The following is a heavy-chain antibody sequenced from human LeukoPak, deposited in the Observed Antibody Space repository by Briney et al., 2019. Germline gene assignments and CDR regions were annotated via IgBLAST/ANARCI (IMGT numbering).Heavy chain of an antibody. V-gene: IGHV3-48*02. J-gene: IGHJ4*02. CDR2: IGGSSSTI. CDR3: ARDSAHSFDF. CDR1: GFTFSRYS. Sequence: PGGSLRLSCAASGFTFSRYSLNWVRQAPGKGLEWVSYIGGSSSTIHYADSVKGRFTISRDNAKNSLFLQMTSLRDEDTAVYYCARDSAHSFDFWGQGTLVTVSS.